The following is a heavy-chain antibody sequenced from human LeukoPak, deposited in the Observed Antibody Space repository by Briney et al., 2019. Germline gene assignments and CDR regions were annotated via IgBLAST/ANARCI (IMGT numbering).Heavy chain of an antibody. CDR2: ISWNSGSI. CDR3: AKDPAGSTLDY. D-gene: IGHD6-25*01. V-gene: IGHV3-9*01. Sequence: PGRSLRLSCAASGFTFDDYAMHWVRQAPGKGLEWVSGISWNSGSIGYADSVKGRFTISRDNSKNTLYLQMNSLRAEDTAVYYCAKDPAGSTLDYWGQGTLVTVSS. CDR1: GFTFDDYA. J-gene: IGHJ4*02.